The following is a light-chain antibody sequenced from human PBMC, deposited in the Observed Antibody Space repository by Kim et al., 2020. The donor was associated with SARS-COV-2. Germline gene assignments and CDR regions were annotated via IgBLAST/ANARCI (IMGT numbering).Light chain of an antibody. V-gene: IGLV1-40*01. CDR2: GNS. CDR1: SSTSGAGSG. J-gene: IGLJ2*01. Sequence: VPPSSAGSSSTSGAGSGVHWYQQLPGTAPRHLIYGNSNRPSGVPDRFSGSKSGTSASLAITGLQAEDEADYYCQSYDSSLSGYVVFGGGTQLTVL. CDR3: QSYDSSLSGYVV.